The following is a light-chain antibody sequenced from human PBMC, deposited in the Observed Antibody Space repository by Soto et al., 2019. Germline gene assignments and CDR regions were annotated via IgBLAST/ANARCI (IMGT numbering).Light chain of an antibody. V-gene: IGKV3-11*01. CDR1: QTISGL. CDR2: DTS. J-gene: IGKJ5*01. Sequence: EIVLTQSPATLSLSPGERATLSCRTSQTISGLLNWYQQRPGQAPRLLIYDTSNRATDIPARFSGSGSGTDFILTISCLDPEDFGVYFCQQRHNWPITFGQGTRLDIK. CDR3: QQRHNWPIT.